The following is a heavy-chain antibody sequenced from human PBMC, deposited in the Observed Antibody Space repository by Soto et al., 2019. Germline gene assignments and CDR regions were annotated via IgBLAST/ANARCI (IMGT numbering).Heavy chain of an antibody. D-gene: IGHD2-2*01. J-gene: IGHJ3*02. CDR3: ARSSGSCSSTSCKGGDAFDI. Sequence: EVQLVESGGGLEQPGGSLRLSCAASGFTFNSDSMNWVRQAPGKGLEWISNISSSSSTIFYADSVKGRFTISRDNAKNSLYLQMNSRRAEDTAVYYCARSSGSCSSTSCKGGDAFDIWGQGTMVTVSS. V-gene: IGHV3-48*01. CDR2: ISSSSSTI. CDR1: GFTFNSDS.